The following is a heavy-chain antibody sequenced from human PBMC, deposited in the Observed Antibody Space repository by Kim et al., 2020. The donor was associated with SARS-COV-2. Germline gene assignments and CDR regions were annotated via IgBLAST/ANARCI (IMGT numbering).Heavy chain of an antibody. V-gene: IGHV3-23*01. J-gene: IGHJ6*02. D-gene: IGHD3-3*01. CDR1: RFTFSNYA. CDR2: ISASGGAT. Sequence: GGSLRLSCAASRFTFSNYAMSWVRQAPGKGPESVAAISASGGATYYADSVKGRFTISRDNSRNTVYLQMASLRAEDTAVYYCVKGRGTGYLWSGFYAVDVWGPGTTVTVSS. CDR3: VKGRGTGYLWSGFYAVDV.